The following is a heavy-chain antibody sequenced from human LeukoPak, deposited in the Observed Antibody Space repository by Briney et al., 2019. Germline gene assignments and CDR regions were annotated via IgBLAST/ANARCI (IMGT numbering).Heavy chain of an antibody. CDR2: IYYSGST. CDR1: GGSISTYY. Sequence: SETLSLTCAVSGGSISTYYWSWIRQPPGKGLEWIGYIYYSGSTNYNPSLKSRVTISVDTSKSQFSLKLSSVTAADSAVYYCARVGSRVNNYFDYWGQGTLVTVSS. D-gene: IGHD3-10*01. J-gene: IGHJ4*02. V-gene: IGHV4-59*01. CDR3: ARVGSRVNNYFDY.